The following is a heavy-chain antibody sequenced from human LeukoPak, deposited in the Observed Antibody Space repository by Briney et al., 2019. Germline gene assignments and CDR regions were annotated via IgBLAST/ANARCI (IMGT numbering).Heavy chain of an antibody. CDR3: AKDPHYGDYVNYFDY. D-gene: IGHD4-17*01. V-gene: IGHV3-30*18. J-gene: IGHJ4*02. Sequence: GGSLRLPCAASGFTFSSYGMHWVRQAPGKGLEWVAVISYDGSNKYYADSVKGRFTISRDNSKNTLYLQMNSLRAEDTAVYYCAKDPHYGDYVNYFDYWGQGTLATVSS. CDR1: GFTFSSYG. CDR2: ISYDGSNK.